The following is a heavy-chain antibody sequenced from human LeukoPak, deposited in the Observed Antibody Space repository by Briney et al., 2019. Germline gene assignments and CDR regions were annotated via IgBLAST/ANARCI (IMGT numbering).Heavy chain of an antibody. V-gene: IGHV3-23*01. CDR1: GFTLSSYA. CDR3: AIMHPYYDGNGYWVQ. D-gene: IGHD3-22*01. Sequence: GGSLRLSCAASGFTLSSYAMSWVRQAPGKGLEWVSGINTSGGSTAYADSVKGRFTISRDNPRNTLYMLMNSLRAEDTALYYCAIMHPYYDGNGYWVQWGQGTLVTVSS. CDR2: INTSGGST. J-gene: IGHJ4*02.